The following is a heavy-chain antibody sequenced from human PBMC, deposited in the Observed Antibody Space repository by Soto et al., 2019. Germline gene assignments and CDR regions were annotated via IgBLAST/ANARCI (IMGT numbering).Heavy chain of an antibody. D-gene: IGHD3-16*01. Sequence: ASVKVSCEACGYTFTSYGISWVRQAPGQGLEWMGWISAYNGNTNYAQKLQGRVTMTTDTSTSTAYMELMGLRSDDTAVYYRERQGHGDYIWGSYRPDYRGKETLGTVSS. V-gene: IGHV1-18*01. CDR1: GYTFTSYG. J-gene: IGHJ4*02. CDR3: ERQGHGDYIWGSYRPDY. CDR2: ISAYNGNT.